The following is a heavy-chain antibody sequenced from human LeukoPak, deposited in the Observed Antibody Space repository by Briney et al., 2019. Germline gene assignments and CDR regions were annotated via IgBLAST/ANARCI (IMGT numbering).Heavy chain of an antibody. J-gene: IGHJ4*02. CDR2: IYSGGST. V-gene: IGHV3-53*01. D-gene: IGHD3-9*01. CDR3: ASTPPRYLGYFDY. Sequence: PWGSLRLSCEASGFTVSYNYMSWVRQAPGKGLEWVSVIYSGGSTYYADSVKGRFTISRDNSKNTLYFQMKSLRSEDTAVYYCASTPPRYLGYFDYWGQGTLVTVSS. CDR1: GFTVSYNY.